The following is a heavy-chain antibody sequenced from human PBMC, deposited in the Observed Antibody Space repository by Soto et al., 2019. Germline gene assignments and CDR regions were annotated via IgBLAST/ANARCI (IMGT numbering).Heavy chain of an antibody. CDR2: IYYSGST. J-gene: IGHJ6*02. Sequence: SETLSLTCTVSGGSISSGGYYWSWIRQHPGKGLEWIGYIYYSGSTYYNPSLKSRVTISVDTSKNQFSLKLSSVTAADTAVYYCAGNTGYDFWSGYYSGYYYGMDVWGQGTTVTVSS. CDR1: GGSISSGGYY. V-gene: IGHV4-31*03. CDR3: AGNTGYDFWSGYYSGYYYGMDV. D-gene: IGHD3-3*01.